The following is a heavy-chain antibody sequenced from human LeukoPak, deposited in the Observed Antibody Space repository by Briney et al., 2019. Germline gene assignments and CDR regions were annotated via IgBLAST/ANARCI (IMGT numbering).Heavy chain of an antibody. CDR3: ARVRAAAVPYYFDF. J-gene: IGHJ4*02. CDR1: GGSFSGYY. Sequence: PSETLSLTCAVYGGSFSGYYWSWIRQPPGKGLEWIGEINHSGSTNYNPSLKSRVTISVDTSKNQFSLKLSSVTAADTAIYYCARVRAAAVPYYFDFWGQGTLVTVSS. D-gene: IGHD6-13*01. V-gene: IGHV4-34*01. CDR2: INHSGST.